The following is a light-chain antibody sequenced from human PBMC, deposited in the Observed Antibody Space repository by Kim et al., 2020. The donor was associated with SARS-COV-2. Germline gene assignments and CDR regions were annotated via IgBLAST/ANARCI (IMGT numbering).Light chain of an antibody. Sequence: SPGEGATLSCRASQTVTVNYLAWYQQKPGQAPRLLIYGASSRATGIPDRFSGSGSGTDFTLTISRLEPEDFAVYYCQQYGSSPRAFGQGTKVDIK. CDR3: QQYGSSPRA. V-gene: IGKV3-20*01. CDR1: QTVTVNY. CDR2: GAS. J-gene: IGKJ1*01.